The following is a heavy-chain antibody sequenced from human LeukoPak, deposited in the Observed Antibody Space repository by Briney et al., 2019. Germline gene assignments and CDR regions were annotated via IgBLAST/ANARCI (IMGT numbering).Heavy chain of an antibody. J-gene: IGHJ4*02. D-gene: IGHD4-17*01. V-gene: IGHV1-3*01. Sequence: GASVKVSCKASGYTFTSYAMHWVRQAPGQRLEWMGWINAGNGNTKYSQKFQGRVTITRDTSARTAYMELSSLRSEDTAVYYCARDLAVTTYDYWGQGTLVTVSS. CDR3: ARDLAVTTYDY. CDR1: GYTFTSYA. CDR2: INAGNGNT.